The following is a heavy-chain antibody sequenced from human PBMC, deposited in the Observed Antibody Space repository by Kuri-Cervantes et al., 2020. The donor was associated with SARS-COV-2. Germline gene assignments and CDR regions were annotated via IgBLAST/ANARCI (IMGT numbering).Heavy chain of an antibody. CDR3: ARRAYGEQVDYYYMDV. D-gene: IGHD4-17*01. CDR1: GYSFTNYW. Sequence: GESLKISCQGSGYSFTNYWIAWVRQMPGKGLEWMGIIYPGDSDTKYSPSFQGQVTISADKSISTAFPQWSSLKASDTAMYYCARRAYGEQVDYYYMDVWGKGTTVTVSS. CDR2: IYPGDSDT. J-gene: IGHJ6*03. V-gene: IGHV5-51*01.